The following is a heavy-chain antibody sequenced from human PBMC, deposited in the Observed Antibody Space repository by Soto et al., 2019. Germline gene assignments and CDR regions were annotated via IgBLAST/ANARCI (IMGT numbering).Heavy chain of an antibody. J-gene: IGHJ4*02. CDR3: ARVSSGWYDFDY. CDR2: IYSGGST. Sequence: GSLRLSCAASGFTVSSNYMSWVRQAPGKGLEWVSVIYSGGSTYYADSVKGRFTISRDNSKNTLYLQMNSLRAEDTAVYYCARVSSGWYDFDYWGQGTLVTVSS. D-gene: IGHD6-19*01. V-gene: IGHV3-53*01. CDR1: GFTVSSNY.